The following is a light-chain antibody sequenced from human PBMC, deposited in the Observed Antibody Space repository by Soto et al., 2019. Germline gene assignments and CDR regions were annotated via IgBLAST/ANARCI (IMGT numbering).Light chain of an antibody. J-gene: IGKJ1*01. V-gene: IGKV3-11*01. CDR3: HQRQSWPRT. Sequence: ETVFTQSPATLSSFPRDRVTLSRRARQFIITRSSWYQHRPGQSPRHHIYQTSIRAAGIPARFSACGTGTDFTLTISDXQPEDFAVYYCHQRQSWPRTFGQGTKVDIK. CDR1: QFIITR. CDR2: QTS.